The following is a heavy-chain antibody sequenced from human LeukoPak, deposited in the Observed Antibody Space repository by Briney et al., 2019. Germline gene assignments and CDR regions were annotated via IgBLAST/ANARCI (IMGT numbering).Heavy chain of an antibody. CDR3: ARDHSRLGELPLLWSYYYYYMDV. CDR1: GFTFSDYY. CDR2: ISSSSSYI. Sequence: GGSLRLSCAASGFTFSDYYMSWIRQAPGKGLEWVSSISSSSSYIYYADSVKGRFTISRDNAKNSLYLQMNSLRAEDTAVYYCARDHSRLGELPLLWSYYYYYMDVWGKGTTVTISS. D-gene: IGHD3-16*02. V-gene: IGHV3-11*06. J-gene: IGHJ6*03.